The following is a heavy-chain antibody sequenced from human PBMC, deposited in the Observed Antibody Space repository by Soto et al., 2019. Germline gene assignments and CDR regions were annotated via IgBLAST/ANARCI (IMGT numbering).Heavy chain of an antibody. CDR2: ISAYNGNT. CDR1: GYNFNSYT. Sequence: QVQLVQSGAEVKKPGASVQVSCKASGYNFNSYTISWVRQAPGQGLEWMGRISAYNGNTNYAQKLQGRVTMTTDTSTSTAYMELRSLRSDDTAVYHCARVVGARGPWFEPWGQGTLVTVSS. D-gene: IGHD1-26*01. V-gene: IGHV1-18*01. J-gene: IGHJ5*02. CDR3: ARVVGARGPWFEP.